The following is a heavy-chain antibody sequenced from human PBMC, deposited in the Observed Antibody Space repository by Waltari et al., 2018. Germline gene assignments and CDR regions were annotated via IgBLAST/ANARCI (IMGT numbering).Heavy chain of an antibody. D-gene: IGHD6-19*01. J-gene: IGHJ6*03. Sequence: QVQLVQSGAEVKKPGSSVKVSCKASGGTFRSYAISWVRQAPGQGLEWMGGIIQIFGTANYAQKFQGRVTITADESTSTAYMELSSLRSEDTAVYYCARGPIAVAGTFPDYYYYMDVWGKGTTVTVSS. CDR3: ARGPIAVAGTFPDYYYYMDV. CDR1: GGTFRSYA. CDR2: IIQIFGTA. V-gene: IGHV1-69*12.